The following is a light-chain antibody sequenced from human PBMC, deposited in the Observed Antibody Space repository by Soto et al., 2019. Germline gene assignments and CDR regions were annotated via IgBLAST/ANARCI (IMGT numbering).Light chain of an antibody. CDR1: QSISTY. CDR2: AAS. CDR3: QQSYATPLT. Sequence: DIQMTQSPYSLSASVGDTVTITCRASQSISTYLNWYQKKAGEAPELLIYAASSLQSGVPLRFTGSGSGTDFTLTILSLQPEDFATYYCQQSYATPLTCGGGTKVEIK. V-gene: IGKV1-39*01. J-gene: IGKJ4*01.